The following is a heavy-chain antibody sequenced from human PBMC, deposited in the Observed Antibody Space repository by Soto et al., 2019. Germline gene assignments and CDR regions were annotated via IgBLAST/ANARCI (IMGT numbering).Heavy chain of an antibody. J-gene: IGHJ4*02. D-gene: IGHD5-18*01. CDR3: ASDQPGYSYGYGLGY. CDR1: GFTFSSYS. Sequence: GGSLRLSCAASGFTFSSYSMNWVRQAPGTGLEWVSSISSSSSYIYYADSVKGRFTISRDNAKNSLYLQMNSLRAEDTAVYYCASDQPGYSYGYGLGYWGQGT. V-gene: IGHV3-21*01. CDR2: ISSSSSYI.